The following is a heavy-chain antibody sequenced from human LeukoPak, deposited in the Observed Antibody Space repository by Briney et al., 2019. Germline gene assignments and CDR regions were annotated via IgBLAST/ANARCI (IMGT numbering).Heavy chain of an antibody. V-gene: IGHV1-8*01. CDR2: MNPNSGNT. D-gene: IGHD2-15*01. J-gene: IGHJ5*02. CDR3: ARRRKLGYCSGGSCYWFDP. CDR1: RYTFTSYD. Sequence: GASVKVSCKASRYTFTSYDINWVRQATGQGLEWMGWMNPNSGNTGYAQKFQGRVTMTRNTSISTAYMELSSLRSEDTAVYYCARRRKLGYCSGGSCYWFDPWGQGTLVTVSS.